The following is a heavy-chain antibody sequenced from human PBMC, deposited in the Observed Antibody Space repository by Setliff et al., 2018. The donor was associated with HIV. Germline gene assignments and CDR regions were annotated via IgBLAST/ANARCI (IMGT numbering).Heavy chain of an antibody. V-gene: IGHV3-48*04. J-gene: IGHJ3*01. CDR2: IRSGGGAI. CDR1: GFTYSDYS. D-gene: IGHD2-21*01. CDR3: TRGLQYSFDL. Sequence: GESLKISCTVSGFTYSDYSMNWVRQTPGKGLEWVSYIRSGGGAIYYGDSVRGRFSISRVDAANSLYLQMSSLRVEDTAVYYCTRGLQYSFDLWGRGTMVTVSS.